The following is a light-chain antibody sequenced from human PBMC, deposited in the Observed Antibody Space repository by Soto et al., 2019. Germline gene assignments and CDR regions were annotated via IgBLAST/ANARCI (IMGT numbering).Light chain of an antibody. CDR1: HNIINY. CDR3: QQYNSYSIT. CDR2: VAS. J-gene: IGKJ5*01. V-gene: IGKV1-5*01. Sequence: DIQMPQSPSSLSASVGDRVTITCRASHNIINYLNWYQQKPGKAPQLLIYVASMLESGVPSRFSGSGSGTEFTLTISSLQPDEFATYYCQQYNSYSITFGQGTRLEIK.